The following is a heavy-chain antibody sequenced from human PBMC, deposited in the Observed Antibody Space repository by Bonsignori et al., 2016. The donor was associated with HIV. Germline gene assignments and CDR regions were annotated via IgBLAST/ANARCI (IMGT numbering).Heavy chain of an antibody. CDR2: VYITGTT. J-gene: IGHJ4*02. V-gene: IGHV4-61*02. Sequence: QVQLQESGPGLVKPSQTLSLTCSVPGGFTTTGSYYWTWVRQPAGKGLEWIGRVYITGTTNYNPSLKSRVTISMDTSKNQFSLKLTSVTASDTAVYFVARDHLGASLDSWGQGTLVTVSS. CDR3: ARDHLGASLDS. CDR1: GGFTTTGSYY. D-gene: IGHD1-26*01.